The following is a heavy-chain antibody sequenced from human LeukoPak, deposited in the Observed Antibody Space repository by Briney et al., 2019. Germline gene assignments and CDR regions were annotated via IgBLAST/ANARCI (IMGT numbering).Heavy chain of an antibody. CDR2: ISDSGNT. CDR3: ARAPRIAVAGTFDY. V-gene: IGHV4-39*01. J-gene: IGHJ4*02. CDR1: GGSISSRSYY. D-gene: IGHD6-19*01. Sequence: PSETLSLTCTVSGGSISSRSYYWGWIRQPPGKGLEWIGKISDSGNTYYSPSLRSRVTISIDMSKNQFSLKLSSVTATDTAVYYCARAPRIAVAGTFDYWGQGTLVTVPS.